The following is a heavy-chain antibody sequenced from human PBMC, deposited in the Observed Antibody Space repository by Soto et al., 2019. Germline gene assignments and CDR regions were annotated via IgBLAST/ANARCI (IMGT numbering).Heavy chain of an antibody. CDR2: IFFTQTT. CDR1: GVSVSRSSDY. Sequence: SETLSLSCTVSGVSVSRSSDYWGWIRQAPGKGLEWIGSIFFTQTTYYSPSLESRVTISVDTSKNQFSLKLSSVTAADTAVYYCARSDRHYDILTGDRYFFDSWGHGTPVT. J-gene: IGHJ4*01. D-gene: IGHD3-9*01. CDR3: ARSDRHYDILTGDRYFFDS. V-gene: IGHV4-39*01.